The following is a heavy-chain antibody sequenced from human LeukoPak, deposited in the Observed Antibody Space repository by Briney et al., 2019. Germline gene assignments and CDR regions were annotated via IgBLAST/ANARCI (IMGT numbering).Heavy chain of an antibody. D-gene: IGHD5-18*01. V-gene: IGHV1-2*02. Sequence: VASVKVSFKASGYPFTDYYMHWVRQAPGQGLEWMGWINPNRGGTDYAQKFQGRVTMTRDTSISTAYMELSRLRYDDTAGYYCASGYRFRNWGQGTLVTVSS. CDR1: GYPFTDYY. J-gene: IGHJ4*02. CDR3: ASGYRFRN. CDR2: INPNRGGT.